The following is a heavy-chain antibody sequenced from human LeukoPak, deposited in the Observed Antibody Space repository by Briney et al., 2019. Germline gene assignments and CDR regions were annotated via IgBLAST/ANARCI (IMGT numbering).Heavy chain of an antibody. Sequence: SETLSLTCTVSGGSISSYYWSWIRQPPGKGLEWIGYIYTSGGTNYNPSLKSRVTISVDTSKNQFSLKLSSVTAADTAVYYCASTYYDSWSGSDVWGKGTTVTVSS. CDR2: IYTSGGT. CDR1: GGSISSYY. J-gene: IGHJ6*04. D-gene: IGHD3-3*01. CDR3: ASTYYDSWSGSDV. V-gene: IGHV4-4*09.